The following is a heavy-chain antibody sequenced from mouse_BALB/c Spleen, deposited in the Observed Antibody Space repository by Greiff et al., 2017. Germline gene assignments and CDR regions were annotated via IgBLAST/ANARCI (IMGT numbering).Heavy chain of an antibody. CDR1: GYTFTSYY. CDR2: IYPGNVNT. CDR3: ARGGNPTWCAY. J-gene: IGHJ3*01. V-gene: IGHV1S56*01. D-gene: IGHD2-1*01. Sequence: QVQLQQSGPELVKPGASVRISCKASGYTFTSYYIHWVKQRPGQGLEWIGWIYPGNVNTKYNEKFKGKATLTADKSSSTAYMQLSSLTSEDSAVYFCARGGNPTWCAYWGQGTLDTVSA.